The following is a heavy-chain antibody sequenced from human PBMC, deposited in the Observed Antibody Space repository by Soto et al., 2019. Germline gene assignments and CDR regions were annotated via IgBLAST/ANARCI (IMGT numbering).Heavy chain of an antibody. CDR1: GGSISSYY. V-gene: IGHV4-59*01. J-gene: IGHJ4*02. CDR2: IYYSGST. D-gene: IGHD1-26*01. Sequence: QVQLQESGPGLVKPSETLSLTCTVSGGSISSYYWSWIRQPPGKGLEWIGYIYYSGSTNYNPSLKSRVTIVVDTSKNQSSLKLSSVTAADTAVYYCARDYGYSGSYALGYWGQGTLVTVSS. CDR3: ARDYGYSGSYALGY.